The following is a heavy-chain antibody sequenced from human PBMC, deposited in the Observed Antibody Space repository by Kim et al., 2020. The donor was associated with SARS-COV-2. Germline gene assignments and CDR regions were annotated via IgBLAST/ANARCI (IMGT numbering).Heavy chain of an antibody. CDR3: ARDGGDIVVVPAY. V-gene: IGHV1-69*04. J-gene: IGHJ4*02. Sequence: ATKFQGRVTITADKATSTAYMELSSLRSEDTAVYYCARDGGDIVVVPAYWGQGTLVTVSS. D-gene: IGHD2-2*01.